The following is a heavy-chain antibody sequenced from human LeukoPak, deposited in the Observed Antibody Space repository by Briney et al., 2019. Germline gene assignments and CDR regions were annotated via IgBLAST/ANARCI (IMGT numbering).Heavy chain of an antibody. CDR2: INPSGGST. Sequence: ASVKVSCKASGYTFTSYYMHWVRQAPGQGLEWMGIINPSGGSTSYAQKFQGRVTMTRDTSTSTVYMELSSLRSEDTAVYYCAADPGFIAAAGSGFDYWGQGTLVTVSS. J-gene: IGHJ4*02. V-gene: IGHV1-46*01. D-gene: IGHD6-13*01. CDR1: GYTFTSYY. CDR3: AADPGFIAAAGSGFDY.